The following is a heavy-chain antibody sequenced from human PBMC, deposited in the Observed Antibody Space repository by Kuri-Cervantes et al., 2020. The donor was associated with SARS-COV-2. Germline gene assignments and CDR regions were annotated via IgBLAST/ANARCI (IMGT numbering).Heavy chain of an antibody. CDR3: ARAYGDYVFREGLDS. CDR2: IGPSNTYI. D-gene: IGHD4-17*01. V-gene: IGHV3-21*06. CDR1: GFTFNTYN. J-gene: IGHJ4*02. Sequence: GGSLRLSCTASGFTFNTYNMKWVRQAPGKGLVWVSGIGPSNTYIYYADSVKGRFIISRDNAKNSLYLQMNSLRVEDTALYYCARAYGDYVFREGLDSWGQGTLVTVSS.